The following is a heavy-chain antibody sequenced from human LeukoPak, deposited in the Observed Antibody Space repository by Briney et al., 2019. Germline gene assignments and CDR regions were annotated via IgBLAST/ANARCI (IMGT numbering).Heavy chain of an antibody. J-gene: IGHJ4*02. CDR2: IYHSGST. CDR1: GDSISSSYW. D-gene: IGHD6-19*01. Sequence: SGTLSLTCGVSGDSISSSYWWSWVRQTPGKGLEWIGEIYHSGSTNYNPSLKSRVTISMDKSKNQFSLNLSSVTAADTAMYYCARDGGSDQYYFDNWGQGTLVTVSS. CDR3: ARDGGSDQYYFDN. V-gene: IGHV4-4*02.